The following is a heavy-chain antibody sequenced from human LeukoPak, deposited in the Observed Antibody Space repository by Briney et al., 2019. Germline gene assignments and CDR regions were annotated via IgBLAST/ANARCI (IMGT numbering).Heavy chain of an antibody. CDR1: GYTFTSYD. CDR3: ARDWEQQLVSDY. D-gene: IGHD6-13*01. CDR2: MNPNSGNT. J-gene: IGHJ4*02. Sequence: ASVKVSCKASGYTFTSYDINWVRQATGQGLEWMGWMNPNSGNTGYAQKFQGRVTMTRNTSISTAYMELSSLRSEDTAVYYCARDWEQQLVSDYWGQGTLVTVSS. V-gene: IGHV1-8*01.